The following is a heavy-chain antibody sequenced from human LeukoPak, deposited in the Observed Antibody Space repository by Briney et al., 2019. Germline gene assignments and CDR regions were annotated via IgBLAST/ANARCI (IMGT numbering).Heavy chain of an antibody. D-gene: IGHD3-10*01. CDR1: GYTFTSYG. CDR2: ISAYNGNT. V-gene: IGHV1-18*01. J-gene: IGHJ4*02. CDR3: ARELHEYYYGSGSGY. Sequence: ASLKVFCKASGYTFTSYGISWVRQAPGQGLEWMGWISAYNGNTNYAQKLQGRVTMTTDTSTSTAYMELRSLRSDDTAVYYCARELHEYYYGSGSGYWGQGTLVTVSS.